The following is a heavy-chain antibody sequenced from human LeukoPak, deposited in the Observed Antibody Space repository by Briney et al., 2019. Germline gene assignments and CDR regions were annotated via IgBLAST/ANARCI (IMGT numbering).Heavy chain of an antibody. CDR2: TNHSGST. V-gene: IGHV4-34*01. Sequence: SETLSLTCAVYGGSFSGYYWSWIRQPPGKGLEWIGETNHSGSTNYNPSLKSRVTISVDTSKNQFSLKLSSVTAADTAVYYCARALIAVAGPLGNWGQGTLVTVSS. J-gene: IGHJ4*02. CDR1: GGSFSGYY. CDR3: ARALIAVAGPLGN. D-gene: IGHD6-19*01.